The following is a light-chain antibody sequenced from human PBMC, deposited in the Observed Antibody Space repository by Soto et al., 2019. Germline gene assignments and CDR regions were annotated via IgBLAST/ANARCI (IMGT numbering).Light chain of an antibody. CDR3: QQYGSSLYT. CDR2: GAS. CDR1: QSVKSSY. Sequence: EIVLTQSPGTLSLSPGERATLSCRASQSVKSSYLAWYQQKPGQAPRLLIYGASSRATGIPDRFSGSGSGTDFTLTISRLEPEDFAVYYCQQYGSSLYTFGQWTKLEIK. V-gene: IGKV3-20*01. J-gene: IGKJ2*01.